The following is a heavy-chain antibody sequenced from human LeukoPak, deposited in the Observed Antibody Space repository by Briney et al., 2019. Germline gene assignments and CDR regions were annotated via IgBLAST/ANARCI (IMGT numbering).Heavy chain of an antibody. CDR3: ARVKWLEAEGFFDY. J-gene: IGHJ4*02. CDR1: GYTFTSYG. V-gene: IGHV1-18*01. Sequence: ASVKVSCKASGYTFTSYGISWVRQAPGQGLEWIGWISAYNGNTNYAQKLQGRVTTTTDTSRSTAYMELRSLRSDDTAVYYCARVKWLEAEGFFDYWGQGTLVTVSS. CDR2: ISAYNGNT. D-gene: IGHD6-19*01.